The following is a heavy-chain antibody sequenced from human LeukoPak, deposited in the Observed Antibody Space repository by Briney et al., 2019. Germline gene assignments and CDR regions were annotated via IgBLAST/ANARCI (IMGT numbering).Heavy chain of an antibody. J-gene: IGHJ5*02. CDR2: TSGSGDST. V-gene: IGHV3-23*01. CDR3: AKKGSGWSHWFDP. CDR1: GFTFIIYA. Sequence: PGGSLRLACAASGFTFIIYAMSWVRQAPGKWLEWVSATSGSGDSTYYADSVKGRFTISRDNSKNTLFLQMNSLRVEDTAVYFCAKKGSGWSHWFDPWGQGTLVTVSS. D-gene: IGHD6-13*01.